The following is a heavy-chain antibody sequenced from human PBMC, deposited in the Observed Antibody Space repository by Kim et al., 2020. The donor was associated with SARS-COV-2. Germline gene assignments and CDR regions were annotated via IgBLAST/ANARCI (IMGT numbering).Heavy chain of an antibody. V-gene: IGHV4-61*01. CDR3: ARDFWGSLDY. J-gene: IGHJ4*01. CDR1: GVSVTTEYHQ. D-gene: IGHD3-16*01. CDR2: IHNSGTSGY. Sequence: SETLSLTCTVSGVSVTTEYHQWGWIRQTPGEGLEWIGYIHNSGTSGYNDNPSLKSRITMSLDRSKNQFSLKVNSVTAADTAIYYCARDFWGSLDYWGQGILVAVS.